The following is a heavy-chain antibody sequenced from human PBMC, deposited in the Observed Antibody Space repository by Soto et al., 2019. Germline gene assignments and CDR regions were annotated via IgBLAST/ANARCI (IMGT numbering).Heavy chain of an antibody. Sequence: GASVKVSCKASGYTFTSYYMHWVRQAPGQGLELMGIINPSGGSTSYAQKFQGRVTMTRDTSTSTVYMELSSLRPEDTAVYYCAREYYDFWSGYWVPYYYYGMDVWGQGTTVTVSS. V-gene: IGHV1-46*01. CDR3: AREYYDFWSGYWVPYYYYGMDV. CDR2: INPSGGST. CDR1: GYTFTSYY. J-gene: IGHJ6*02. D-gene: IGHD3-3*01.